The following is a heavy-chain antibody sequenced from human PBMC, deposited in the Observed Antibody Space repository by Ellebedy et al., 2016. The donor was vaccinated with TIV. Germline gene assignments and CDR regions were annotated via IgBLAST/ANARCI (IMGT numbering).Heavy chain of an antibody. CDR2: IIPIFGTA. D-gene: IGHD6-13*01. CDR1: GGTFSSYA. J-gene: IGHJ5*02. CDR3: ARKGYSSSVFDP. V-gene: IGHV1-69*13. Sequence: SVKVSXXASGGTFSSYAISWVRQAPGQGLEWMGGIIPIFGTANYAQKFQGRVTITADESTSTAYMELSSLRSEDTAVYYCARKGYSSSVFDPWGQGTLVTVSS.